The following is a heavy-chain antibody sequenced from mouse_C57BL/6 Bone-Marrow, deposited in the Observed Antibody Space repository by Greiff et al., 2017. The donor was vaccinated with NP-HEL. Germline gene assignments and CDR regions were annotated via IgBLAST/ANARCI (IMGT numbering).Heavy chain of an antibody. V-gene: IGHV14-4*01. D-gene: IGHD2-4*01. Sequence: EVKLVESGAELVRPGASVKLSCTASGFNIKDDYMHWVKQRPEQGLEWIGWIDPENGDTEYASKFQGKATITADTSSNTAYLQLSSLTSEDTAVYYCTSLYYDYDFDYWGQGTTLTVSS. CDR3: TSLYYDYDFDY. CDR2: IDPENGDT. CDR1: GFNIKDDY. J-gene: IGHJ2*01.